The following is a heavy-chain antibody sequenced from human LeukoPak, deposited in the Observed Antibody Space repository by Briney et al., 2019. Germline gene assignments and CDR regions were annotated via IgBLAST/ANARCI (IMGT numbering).Heavy chain of an antibody. J-gene: IGHJ4*02. CDR2: MFASGST. V-gene: IGHV3-66*01. D-gene: IGHD5/OR15-5a*01. Sequence: PGGSLRLSCTASGFSVSSNYMSWVRQAPGKGLEWVSVMFASGSTYYADSVKGRFTFSRDIFRNTLYLQLNSLRVEDTALYYCARVLRSAHRVFDYWGQGTLVTVSS. CDR3: ARVLRSAHRVFDY. CDR1: GFSVSSNY.